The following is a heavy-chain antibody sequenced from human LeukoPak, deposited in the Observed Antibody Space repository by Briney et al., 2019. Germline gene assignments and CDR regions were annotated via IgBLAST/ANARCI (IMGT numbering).Heavy chain of an antibody. J-gene: IGHJ5*02. D-gene: IGHD3-10*01. V-gene: IGHV3-30*18. Sequence: GGSLRLSCEASGFTFNNYGMHWVRQAPGKGLEGVAVISFDGSNKYYADFVKGRFTISRDNSKNTLNLQMNSLRAEDTAVYYCAKQKFLYYGSGSYYNWFDPWGQGTLVTVSS. CDR2: ISFDGSNK. CDR1: GFTFNNYG. CDR3: AKQKFLYYGSGSYYNWFDP.